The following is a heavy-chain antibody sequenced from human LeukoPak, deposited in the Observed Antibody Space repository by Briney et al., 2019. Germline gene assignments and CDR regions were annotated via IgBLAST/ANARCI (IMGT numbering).Heavy chain of an antibody. V-gene: IGHV1-18*01. Sequence: ASVKVSCKASGYTFTSYGISWVRQAPGQGLEWMGWISAYNGNTNYAQKLQGRVTMTTDTSTSTAYMELRSLRSDDTAVYYCARDMRIVGAVEVDYWGQGTLVTVSS. CDR1: GYTFTSYG. CDR3: ARDMRIVGAVEVDY. J-gene: IGHJ4*02. CDR2: ISAYNGNT. D-gene: IGHD1-26*01.